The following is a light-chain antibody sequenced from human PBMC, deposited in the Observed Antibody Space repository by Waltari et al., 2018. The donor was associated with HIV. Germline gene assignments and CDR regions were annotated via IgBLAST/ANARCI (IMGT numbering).Light chain of an antibody. CDR3: HSSDSSGTYV. V-gene: IGLV3-25*03. J-gene: IGLJ1*01. CDR2: KDT. Sequence: SYELTQPPSVSVSPGQTARITCSGDALPKQYVYWYQQKPGQVPELQIYKDTERPSGFPERFSGSSSGTTVTLTISGVQAEDEADYYCHSSDSSGTYVFGTGTKVTVL. CDR1: ALPKQY.